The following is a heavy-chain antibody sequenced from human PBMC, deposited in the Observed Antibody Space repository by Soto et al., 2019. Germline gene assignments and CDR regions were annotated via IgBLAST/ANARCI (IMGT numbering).Heavy chain of an antibody. CDR3: ARRRQAASFDY. Sequence: SETLSLTCAVYGGSFSGYYWSWIRQPPGKGLEWIGEINHSGSTNYNPSLKSRVTISVDTSKNQFSLKLSSVTAADTAVYYCARRRQAASFDYWGQGTLVTVSS. J-gene: IGHJ4*02. CDR1: GGSFSGYY. CDR2: INHSGST. D-gene: IGHD6-25*01. V-gene: IGHV4-34*01.